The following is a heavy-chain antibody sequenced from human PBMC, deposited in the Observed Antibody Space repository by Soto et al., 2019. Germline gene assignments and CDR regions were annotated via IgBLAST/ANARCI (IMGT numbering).Heavy chain of an antibody. Sequence: QVQLVQSVAEVKKPGASVKVSCTASGYIFISYDINWVRQATGQGPEWMGWMNPNSGNTGYAQKFQGRVTKTRNTAGSTPYMERSSLRSEHTAVYYCARAVPAAKLNMDVWGTATTVTVSS. CDR3: ARAVPAAKLNMDV. V-gene: IGHV1-8*01. J-gene: IGHJ6*03. CDR2: MNPNSGNT. D-gene: IGHD2-2*01. CDR1: GYIFISYD.